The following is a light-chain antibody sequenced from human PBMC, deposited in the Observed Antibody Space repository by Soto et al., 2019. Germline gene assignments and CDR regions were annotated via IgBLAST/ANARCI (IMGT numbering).Light chain of an antibody. J-gene: IGKJ1*01. CDR1: QSVSSSY. CDR2: GAS. Sequence: EIVLTQSPGTLSLSPGERATLSCRASQSVSSSYLAWYQKKPGQAPRLLIYGASSRATGIPDRFSGSGSGTDFTITISSLEPEDFAVYYCQQYGSSPKTFGQGTKVEIK. V-gene: IGKV3-20*01. CDR3: QQYGSSPKT.